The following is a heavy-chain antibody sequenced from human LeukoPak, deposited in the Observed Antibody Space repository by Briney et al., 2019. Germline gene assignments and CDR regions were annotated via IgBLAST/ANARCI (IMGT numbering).Heavy chain of an antibody. CDR1: GFTFSSYW. D-gene: IGHD4-17*01. V-gene: IGHV3-74*01. J-gene: IGHJ6*02. CDR3: ASQLTYGDYEYYYGMDV. CDR2: INSDGSST. Sequence: GGSLRLSCAASGFTFSSYWMHWVRQAPGKGLVRVSRINSDGSSTSYADSVKGRFTISRDNAKNTLYLQMNSLRAEDTAVYYCASQLTYGDYEYYYGMDVWGQGTTVTVSS.